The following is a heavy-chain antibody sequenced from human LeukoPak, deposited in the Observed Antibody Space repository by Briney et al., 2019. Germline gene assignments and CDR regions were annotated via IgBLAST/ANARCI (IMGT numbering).Heavy chain of an antibody. CDR1: GYTFTSYG. CDR3: ARSLRKARDILTGYEPNNWFDP. D-gene: IGHD3-9*01. CDR2: ISAYNGNT. V-gene: IGHV1-18*01. J-gene: IGHJ5*02. Sequence: GASVKVSCKASGYTFTSYGISWVRQAPGQGLEWMGWISAYNGNTNYAQKLQGRVTMTTDTSTSTAYMELRSLRSDDTAVYYCARSLRKARDILTGYEPNNWFDPWGQGTLVTVSS.